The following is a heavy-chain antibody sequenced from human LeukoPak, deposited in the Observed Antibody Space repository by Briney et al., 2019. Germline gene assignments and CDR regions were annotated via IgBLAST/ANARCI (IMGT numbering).Heavy chain of an antibody. D-gene: IGHD3-3*01. V-gene: IGHV4-59*08. J-gene: IGHJ4*02. CDR2: IYYSGST. CDR1: GGSFSSYY. CDR3: ARQRFLEWYFDY. Sequence: SETLSLTCTVSGGSFSSYYWSWIRQTPGKGLEWIGYIYYSGSTSYNPSLKSRVTISVDTSKNQFSLKLSSVTAADTAVYYCARQRFLEWYFDYWGQGTLVTVSS.